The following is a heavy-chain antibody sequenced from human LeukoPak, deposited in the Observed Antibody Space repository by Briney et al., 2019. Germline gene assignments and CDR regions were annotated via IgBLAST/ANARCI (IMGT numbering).Heavy chain of an antibody. CDR1: GFTFSSYW. D-gene: IGHD3-10*01. CDR3: ARGFKSYYYGSGSIKTYYYYGMDV. J-gene: IGHJ6*02. CDR2: IKQDGSEK. V-gene: IGHV3-7*01. Sequence: GGSLRLSCAASGFTFSSYWMSWVRQAPGKGLEGVANIKQDGSEKYYVDSVKGRFTISRDNAKNSLYLQMNSLRAEDTAVYYCARGFKSYYYGSGSIKTYYYYGMDVWGQGTTVTVSS.